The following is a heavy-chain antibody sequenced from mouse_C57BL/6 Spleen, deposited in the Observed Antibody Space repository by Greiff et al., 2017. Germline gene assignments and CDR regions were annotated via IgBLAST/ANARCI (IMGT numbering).Heavy chain of an antibody. J-gene: IGHJ2*01. CDR2: ISYDGSN. CDR1: GYSITGDYF. V-gene: IGHV3-6*01. Sequence: ESGPGLVKPSQSLSLSCSVSGYSITGDYFWNWIRQFPGNILELVGFISYDGSNNYNHSLKNRISITLDTAKNQCYLNLNSVTNEYTATYYCARVRYSNPFDYWGQGTTLTVSS. CDR3: ARVRYSNPFDY. D-gene: IGHD2-5*01.